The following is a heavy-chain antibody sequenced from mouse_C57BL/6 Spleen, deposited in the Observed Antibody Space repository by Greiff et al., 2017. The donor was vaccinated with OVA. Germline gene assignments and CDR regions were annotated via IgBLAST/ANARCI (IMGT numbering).Heavy chain of an antibody. J-gene: IGHJ2*01. V-gene: IGHV5-12*01. CDR1: GFTFSDYY. Sequence: EVNLVESGGGLVQPGGSLKLSCAASGFTFSDYYMYWVRQTPEKRLEWVAYISNGGGSTYYPDTVKGRFTISRDNAKNTLYLQMSRLKSEDTAMYYCARQSNLLFDYWGQGTTLTVSS. CDR2: ISNGGGST. D-gene: IGHD2-5*01. CDR3: ARQSNLLFDY.